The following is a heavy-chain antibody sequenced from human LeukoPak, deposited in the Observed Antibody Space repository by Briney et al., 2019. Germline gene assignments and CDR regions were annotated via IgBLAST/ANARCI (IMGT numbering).Heavy chain of an antibody. CDR2: MIHSGST. CDR1: GGSFSGYY. CDR3: ARASVDTAPGDAFDI. Sequence: SETLSLTCAVYGGSFSGYYWTWIRQPPGKGLEWIGEMIHSGSTNHNPSLKSRVTISLDTSKNQFSLKLTSVTAADTVVYYCARASVDTAPGDAFDIWGQGTMVTVSS. V-gene: IGHV4-34*12. D-gene: IGHD5-18*01. J-gene: IGHJ3*02.